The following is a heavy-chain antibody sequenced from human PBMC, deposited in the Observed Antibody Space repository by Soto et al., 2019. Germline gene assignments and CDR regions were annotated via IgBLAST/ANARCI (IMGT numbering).Heavy chain of an antibody. CDR2: ITGGGSTT. J-gene: IGHJ4*02. CDR1: GFTSNNYA. Sequence: EVQLLESGGGLVQPGGSLRLSCAASGFTSNNYAMSWVRQAPGKGLEWVSGITGGGSTTYYADSVKGRFTISRDNSKTTLCLQRNPLGAEDTAVYYCAKTGGGQGGGWHFDYWGQGTLVTVSS. V-gene: IGHV3-23*01. CDR3: AKTGGGQGGGWHFDY. D-gene: IGHD6-19*01.